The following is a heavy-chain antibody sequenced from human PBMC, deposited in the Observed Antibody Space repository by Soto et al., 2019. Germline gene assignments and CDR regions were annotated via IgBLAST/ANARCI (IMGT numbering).Heavy chain of an antibody. D-gene: IGHD2-15*01. CDR2: IKADGSEE. V-gene: IGHV3-7*01. CDR3: ARYCSGDSCSNFKSLRLSGFDS. Sequence: GGSLRLSCAASGFIFNTYWMNWVRQAPGKGLEWVANIKADGSEEYYVDSVKGRFTISRDNAKNSLYLQMNSLRAEDTAVYYCARYCSGDSCSNFKSLRLSGFDSWGQGTLVTVSS. J-gene: IGHJ4*02. CDR1: GFIFNTYW.